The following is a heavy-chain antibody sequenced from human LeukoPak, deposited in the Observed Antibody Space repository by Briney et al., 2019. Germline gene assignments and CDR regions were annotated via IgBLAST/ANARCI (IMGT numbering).Heavy chain of an antibody. Sequence: RGTLRLSCAPSGFTFSSYSMNWVRQAPGEGLEWVSSISRSRSYIYYADSVKGRFSISRDNAKSSLYLQMNRLRAAETAVYYCARDRLAGLGGWYFAFDIWGQGTMVTVSS. V-gene: IGHV3-21*01. CDR3: ARDRLAGLGGWYFAFDI. J-gene: IGHJ3*02. CDR2: ISRSRSYI. D-gene: IGHD6-19*01. CDR1: GFTFSSYS.